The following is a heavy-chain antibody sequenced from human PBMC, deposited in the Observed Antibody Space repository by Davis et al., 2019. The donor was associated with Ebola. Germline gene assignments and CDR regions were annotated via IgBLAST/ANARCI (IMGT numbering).Heavy chain of an antibody. CDR3: ASDPFLYSSSWTGVDY. J-gene: IGHJ4*02. D-gene: IGHD6-13*01. CDR2: ISSSGSTI. V-gene: IGHV3-11*01. CDR1: GFTFSDYY. Sequence: GESLKISCAASGFTFSDYYMNWIRQAPGKGLEWVSYISSSGSTIYYADSVKGRFTISRDNAKNSLYLQMNSLRAEDTAVYYCASDPFLYSSSWTGVDYWGQGTLVTVSS.